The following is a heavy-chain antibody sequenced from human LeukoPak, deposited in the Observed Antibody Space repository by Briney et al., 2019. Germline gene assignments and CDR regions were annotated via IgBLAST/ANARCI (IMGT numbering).Heavy chain of an antibody. Sequence: GRSLRLSCAASGFTFSSYAMHWVRQAPGKGLEWVSSISVGGGDTFASDSVKGRFTITRENSKNTLYLQMTGLRVEDTAVYFCAKLNLGEMAYFDSWGQGTLVTVSS. CDR2: ISVGGGDT. D-gene: IGHD3-16*01. CDR3: AKLNLGEMAYFDS. CDR1: GFTFSSYA. V-gene: IGHV3-23*01. J-gene: IGHJ4*02.